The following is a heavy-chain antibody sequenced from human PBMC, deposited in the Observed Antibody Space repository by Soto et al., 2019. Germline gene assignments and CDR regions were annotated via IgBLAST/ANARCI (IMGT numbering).Heavy chain of an antibody. CDR1: GYTFTSYY. V-gene: IGHV1-46*01. CDR2: INPSGGDT. J-gene: IGHJ4*02. Sequence: QVQLVQSGAEVKKPGASVKVSCTASGYTFTSYYIHWVRQAPGQGLEWMGIINPSGGDTFYPQKFQGSVTMTRDTSTSTVYMELSSLRSDDTAVYYCARDARSGLEYWGQGTLVTVSS. CDR3: ARDARSGLEY. D-gene: IGHD3-3*01.